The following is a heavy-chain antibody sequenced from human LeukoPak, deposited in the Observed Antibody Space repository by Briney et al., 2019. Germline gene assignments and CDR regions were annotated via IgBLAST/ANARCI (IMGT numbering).Heavy chain of an antibody. Sequence: EASVKVSCKASGGTFSSYAISWVRQAPGQGLEWMGRIIPIFGTANYAQKFQGRVTITTDGSTSTAYMELSSLRSEDTAVYYCARDSDYASDYWGQGTLVTVSS. CDR2: IIPIFGTA. D-gene: IGHD6-25*01. CDR3: ARDSDYASDY. V-gene: IGHV1-69*05. J-gene: IGHJ4*02. CDR1: GGTFSSYA.